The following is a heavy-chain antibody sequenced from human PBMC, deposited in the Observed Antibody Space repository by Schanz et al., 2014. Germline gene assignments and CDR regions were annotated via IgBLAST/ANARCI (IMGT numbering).Heavy chain of an antibody. CDR2: MGNGGVTI. V-gene: IGHV3-11*04. J-gene: IGHJ4*02. CDR3: ARIGGSVFDY. Sequence: QVQLVDSGGGLVKPGGSLRLSCTASGFPFSDYFMAWIRQYPGRGLEWVPYMGNGGVTIYYPGSVKGRFAISRDNSKSSLYLQKNSLRAEDTAVYYWARIGGSVFDYWAQGPLVAASS. D-gene: IGHD3-10*01. CDR1: GFPFSDYF.